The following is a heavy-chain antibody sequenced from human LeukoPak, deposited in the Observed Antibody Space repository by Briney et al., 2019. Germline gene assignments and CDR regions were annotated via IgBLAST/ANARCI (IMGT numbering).Heavy chain of an antibody. CDR2: IWSDGSDK. V-gene: IGHV3-33*06. Sequence: GGSLRLSCAASGFTFSHYGMHWVRQTPGAGLEWVAVIWSDGSDKYYAKSVKGRFTISRDNSKNSLFPQMNSLRAEDTAVYYCAKDAQRGFDYSNSLQNWGQGILVTVSS. D-gene: IGHD4-11*01. CDR1: GFTFSHYG. CDR3: AKDAQRGFDYSNSLQN. J-gene: IGHJ1*01.